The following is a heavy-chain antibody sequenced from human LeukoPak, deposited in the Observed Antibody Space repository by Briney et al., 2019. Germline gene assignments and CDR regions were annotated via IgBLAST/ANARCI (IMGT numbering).Heavy chain of an antibody. CDR2: ISPASGAT. V-gene: IGHV1-2*02. CDR3: LNEHGG. CDR1: GYTFTGSY. J-gene: IGHJ4*02. D-gene: IGHD1-1*01. Sequence: ASVRVSCKASGYTFTGSYMHWVRQAPGQGFEWIGWISPASGATKYAQNFQGRVTMTTDTSITTAYMELSSLTSDDTASYYCLNEHGGWGQGTPVTVSS.